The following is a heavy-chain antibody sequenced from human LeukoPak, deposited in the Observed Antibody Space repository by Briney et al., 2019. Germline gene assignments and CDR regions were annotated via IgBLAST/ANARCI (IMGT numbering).Heavy chain of an antibody. CDR2: INPNSGGT. CDR1: GYTFTGYY. V-gene: IGHV1-2*02. J-gene: IGHJ4*02. CDR3: ARDPYDFWSGYYVASDY. D-gene: IGHD3-3*01. Sequence: GASVKVSCKASGYTFTGYYMHWVRQAPGQGLEWMGWINPNSGGTNYAQKFQGRVTMTRSTSISTAYMELSRLRSDDTAVYYCARDPYDFWSGYYVASDYWGQGTLVTVSS.